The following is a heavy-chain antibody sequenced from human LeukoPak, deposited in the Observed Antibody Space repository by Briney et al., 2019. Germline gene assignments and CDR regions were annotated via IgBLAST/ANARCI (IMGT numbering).Heavy chain of an antibody. D-gene: IGHD3-3*01. J-gene: IGHJ4*02. CDR2: ISSSSTI. Sequence: GGSLRLSCAASGFTFCSYSMNWVRQAPGKGLEWVSYISSSSTIYYADSVKGRFTISRDNAKNSLYLQMNSLRDEDTAVYYCARDRGYDFWSGYYGFDYWGQGTLVTVSS. CDR1: GFTFCSYS. V-gene: IGHV3-48*02. CDR3: ARDRGYDFWSGYYGFDY.